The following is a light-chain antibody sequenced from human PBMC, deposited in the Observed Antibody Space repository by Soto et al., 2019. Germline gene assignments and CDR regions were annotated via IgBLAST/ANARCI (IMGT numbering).Light chain of an antibody. CDR2: GAS. V-gene: IGKV3-20*01. CDR3: QQYGGSPRT. J-gene: IGKJ1*01. Sequence: EIVLPQSPGTLSLSPGERATLSCRASQSVSSNYLAWYQQKFGQAPRLLIYGASSRATGIPDRFSGSGSGSDFTLTISRLEPEDFAGYYCQQYGGSPRTFGQGTKVEIK. CDR1: QSVSSNY.